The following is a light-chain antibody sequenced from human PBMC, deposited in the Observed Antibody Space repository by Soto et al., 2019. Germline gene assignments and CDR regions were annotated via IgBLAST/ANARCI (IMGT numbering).Light chain of an antibody. CDR1: QSISSY. J-gene: IGKJ2*02. CDR3: QQSYSTPRT. V-gene: IGKV1-39*01. Sequence: DIQMTQSPSSLSASVGDRVTITCRASQSISSYLNWYQQKPGQAPKLLIYAASILQSGVPSRFSGSGSRTDFTLTISSLQPEDFATYYCQQSYSTPRTFGQGTKLEIK. CDR2: AAS.